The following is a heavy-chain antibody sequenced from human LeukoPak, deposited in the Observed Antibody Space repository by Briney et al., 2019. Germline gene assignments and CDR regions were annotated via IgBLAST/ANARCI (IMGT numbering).Heavy chain of an antibody. Sequence: PSETLSLTCTVSGGSISSSSYYWGWIRQPPGKGLEWIGSIYYSGSTYYNPSLKSRVTISVDTSKNQFSLKLSSVTAADTAVYYCARELTYYYYYYYMDVWGKGTTVTVSS. CDR2: IYYSGST. D-gene: IGHD4/OR15-4a*01. J-gene: IGHJ6*03. CDR1: GGSISSSSYY. V-gene: IGHV4-39*07. CDR3: ARELTYYYYYYYMDV.